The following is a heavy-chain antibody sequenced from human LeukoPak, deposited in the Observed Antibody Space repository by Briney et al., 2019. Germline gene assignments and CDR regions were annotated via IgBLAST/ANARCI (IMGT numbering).Heavy chain of an antibody. Sequence: ASVKVSCKASGYTFTSYDINWVRQATGQGLEWMGWMNPNSGNTGYAQKLQGRVTMTRNTSISTAYMELSSLRSEDTAVYYCARGRGVNWNVAYGMDVWGQGTTVTVSS. V-gene: IGHV1-8*01. D-gene: IGHD1-20*01. CDR1: GYTFTSYD. CDR3: ARGRGVNWNVAYGMDV. J-gene: IGHJ6*02. CDR2: MNPNSGNT.